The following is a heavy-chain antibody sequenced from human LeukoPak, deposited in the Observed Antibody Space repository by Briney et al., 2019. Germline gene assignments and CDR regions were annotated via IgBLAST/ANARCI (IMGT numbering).Heavy chain of an antibody. CDR3: ARAGQQLVPDYGMDV. D-gene: IGHD6-13*01. Sequence: PSETLSLTCTVSGGSISTTGYYWGWIRQPPGKGLEWIGSIYYSGSTYYNPSLKSRVTISVDTSKNQFSLKLSSVTAADTAVYYCARAGQQLVPDYGMDVWGQGTTVTVSS. J-gene: IGHJ6*02. V-gene: IGHV4-39*01. CDR2: IYYSGST. CDR1: GGSISTTGYY.